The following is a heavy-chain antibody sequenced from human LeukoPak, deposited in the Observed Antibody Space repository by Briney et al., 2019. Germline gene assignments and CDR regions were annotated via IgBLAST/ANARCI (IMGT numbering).Heavy chain of an antibody. J-gene: IGHJ5*02. Sequence: GGSLRLSCAASGFTFRSYAMSWVRQAPGKGLEWVSAISGSGGSTYYADSVKGRFTISRDNSKNTLYLQMNSLRAEDTAVYYCAKGGDTVVVVAATLHNWFDPWGQGTLVTVSS. CDR3: AKGGDTVVVVAATLHNWFDP. V-gene: IGHV3-23*01. D-gene: IGHD2-15*01. CDR2: ISGSGGST. CDR1: GFTFRSYA.